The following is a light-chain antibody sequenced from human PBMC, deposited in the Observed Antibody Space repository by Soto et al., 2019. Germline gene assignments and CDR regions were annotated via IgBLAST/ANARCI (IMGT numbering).Light chain of an antibody. Sequence: EIVLTQSPGPLSLSPGERATLSCRASQSVSSNYLAWYQQKPGQAPRLLIYGASSRATGIPDRFSGSGSGTDFTLTISRLEPEDFAVYYCQQYGSSPQITFGGGTKVEIK. CDR2: GAS. CDR3: QQYGSSPQIT. V-gene: IGKV3-20*01. J-gene: IGKJ4*01. CDR1: QSVSSNY.